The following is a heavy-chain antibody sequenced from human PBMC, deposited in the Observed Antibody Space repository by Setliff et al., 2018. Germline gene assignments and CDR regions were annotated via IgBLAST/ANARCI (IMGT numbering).Heavy chain of an antibody. Sequence: GASVKVSCKASGYTFTSYDINWVRQAPGQGLEWMGWINTNTGNPTYAQGFTGRFVFSLDTSVRPAYLQISSLKAEDAAVYYCARPYSSSARGYFDLWGRGTLVTVSS. D-gene: IGHD6-6*01. CDR1: GYTFTSYD. V-gene: IGHV7-4-1*02. CDR3: ARPYSSSARGYFDL. J-gene: IGHJ2*01. CDR2: INTNTGNP.